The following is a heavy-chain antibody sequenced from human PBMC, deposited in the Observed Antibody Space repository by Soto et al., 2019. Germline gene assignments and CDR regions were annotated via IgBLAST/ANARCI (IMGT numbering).Heavy chain of an antibody. CDR1: GGTFSSYA. Sequence: QVQLVQSGAEVKKPGSSGKVSCKASGGTFSSYAISWVRQAPGQGLEWMGGVIPIFGKANYGQKFQGRVTITADDSTSKAYMELSSLRSESTAVYYCAEAAAGDSSSPNWFDPWGQGTLVTVSS. CDR2: VIPIFGKA. V-gene: IGHV1-69*01. J-gene: IGHJ5*02. D-gene: IGHD6-6*01. CDR3: AEAAAGDSSSPNWFDP.